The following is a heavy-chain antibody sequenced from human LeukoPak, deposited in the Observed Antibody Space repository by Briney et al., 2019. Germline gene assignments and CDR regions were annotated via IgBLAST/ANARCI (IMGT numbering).Heavy chain of an antibody. V-gene: IGHV3-74*01. Sequence: GGSLRLSCAASGFTFSGYWMHWVRQAPGKGLVWVSRISTDGSSNTYADSVKGRFTISRDNAKNALYLQMNSLRAEDTAVYYCARGRLTSSWYYFDYWGQGTLVTVSS. J-gene: IGHJ4*02. CDR2: ISTDGSSN. D-gene: IGHD6-19*01. CDR3: ARGRLTSSWYYFDY. CDR1: GFTFSGYW.